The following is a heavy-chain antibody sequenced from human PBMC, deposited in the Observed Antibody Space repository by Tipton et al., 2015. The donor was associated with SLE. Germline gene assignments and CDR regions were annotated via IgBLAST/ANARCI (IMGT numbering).Heavy chain of an antibody. V-gene: IGHV6-1*01. Sequence: GLVKPSQTLSLTCAISGDSVSSNSAAWNWIRQSPSRGLEWLGRTYYRSKWYNDYAVSVKSRITINPDTSKNQFSLQLNSVTPEDTAVYYCASADGVATGAKDWYFDLWGRGTLVTVSS. J-gene: IGHJ2*01. CDR3: ASADGVATGAKDWYFDL. CDR1: GDSVSSNSAA. D-gene: IGHD5-12*01. CDR2: TYYRSKWYN.